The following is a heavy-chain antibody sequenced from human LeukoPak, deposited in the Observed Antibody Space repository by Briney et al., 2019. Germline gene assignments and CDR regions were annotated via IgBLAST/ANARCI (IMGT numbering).Heavy chain of an antibody. V-gene: IGHV3-21*01. J-gene: IGHJ3*02. Sequence: GGSLRLSCAASGFTFSSYNMSWVRQAPGKGLEWVSSITSSSSYIYYADSMKGRFTISRDNAKNSLYLQMNSLRAEDTAVYYCARGSLEARAFDIWGQGTMVTVSS. CDR1: GFTFSSYN. CDR3: ARGSLEARAFDI. CDR2: ITSSSSYI. D-gene: IGHD3-3*01.